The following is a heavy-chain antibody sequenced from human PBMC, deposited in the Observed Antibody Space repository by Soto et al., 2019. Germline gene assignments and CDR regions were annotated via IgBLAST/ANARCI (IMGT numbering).Heavy chain of an antibody. CDR2: ISGSGGST. CDR3: AKRIAALYGMDV. Sequence: GGSLRLSCAASGFTFSSYAMSWVRQAPGKGLEWVSAISGSGGSTYYADSVKGRFTISRDNSKNTLYLKMNSLRAEDTAVYYCAKRIAALYGMDVWGQGTTVTVSS. D-gene: IGHD6-6*01. CDR1: GFTFSSYA. V-gene: IGHV3-23*01. J-gene: IGHJ6*02.